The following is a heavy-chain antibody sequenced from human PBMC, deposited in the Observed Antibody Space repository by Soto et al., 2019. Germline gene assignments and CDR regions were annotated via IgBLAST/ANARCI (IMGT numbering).Heavy chain of an antibody. CDR3: ARAPARVDYSPPSFDY. J-gene: IGHJ4*02. D-gene: IGHD4-4*01. Sequence: QVQLQESGPGLVKPSQTLSLTCTVSGGSISSGDYYWSWIRQPPGKGLEWIGYIYYSGSTYYNPYLKSRVTISVDTSKNQFSLKLSSVTAADTAVYYCARAPARVDYSPPSFDYWGQGTLVTVSS. V-gene: IGHV4-30-4*01. CDR2: IYYSGST. CDR1: GGSISSGDYY.